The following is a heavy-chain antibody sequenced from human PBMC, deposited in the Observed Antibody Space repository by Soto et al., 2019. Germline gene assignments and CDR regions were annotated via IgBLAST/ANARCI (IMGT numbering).Heavy chain of an antibody. D-gene: IGHD3-10*01. Sequence: QVQLVESGGGVVQPGGSLRLSGAASGFTFSNYGRHWVRQAPGKGLEWVAVILNDGSNRYHADSVKDRFTISRDNSKNMLYLQMNSLRAEDTAVYYCARDDEYSGNGMDVWGQGTTVTVS. CDR1: GFTFSNYG. CDR3: ARDDEYSGNGMDV. J-gene: IGHJ6*02. CDR2: ILNDGSNR. V-gene: IGHV3-33*01.